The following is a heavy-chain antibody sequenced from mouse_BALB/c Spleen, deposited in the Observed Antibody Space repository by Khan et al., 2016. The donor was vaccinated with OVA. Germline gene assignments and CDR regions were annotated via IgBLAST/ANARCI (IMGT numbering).Heavy chain of an antibody. CDR1: GYSFTGYF. J-gene: IGHJ2*01. CDR2: INPHIGET. CDR3: ARKNGSDFDY. Sequence: VQLKESGPELVKPGASVKISCKASGYSFTGYFMNWVMQSHGKSLEWIGRINPHIGETLYNQKFKGKATLTVDESSRTVYMELRSLASEDSAVYYCARKNGSDFDYWGQGTTLTVSS. D-gene: IGHD1-1*01. V-gene: IGHV1-20*02.